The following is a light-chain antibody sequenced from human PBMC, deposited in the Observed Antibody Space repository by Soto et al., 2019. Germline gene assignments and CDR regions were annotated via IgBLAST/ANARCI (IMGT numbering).Light chain of an antibody. CDR1: QSISSN. Sequence: VMTQSPATLSVSPGERATLSCRASQSISSNLAWYQQKLGQAPRLFIFRASSRATGIPARFSGSGSGTEFTLTIGSLQPDDFATYYCQQYNSYSYTFGQGTKLEIK. J-gene: IGKJ2*01. CDR3: QQYNSYSYT. CDR2: RAS. V-gene: IGKV3-15*01.